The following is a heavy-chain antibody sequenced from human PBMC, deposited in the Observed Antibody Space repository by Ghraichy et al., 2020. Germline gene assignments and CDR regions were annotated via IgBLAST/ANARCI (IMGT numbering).Heavy chain of an antibody. V-gene: IGHV3-33*01. Sequence: GGSLRLSCAASGFTFSSYTMHWVRQAPGKGLEWVAVMWYDGNYKDHVDSVKGRFTISRDNSKNTLSLQMNSLRVEDTALYYCARGLRTELSLSPYYSALDVWGQGTTVTVSS. CDR3: ARGLRTELSLSPYYSALDV. J-gene: IGHJ6*02. CDR1: GFTFSSYT. CDR2: MWYDGNYK. D-gene: IGHD1-26*01.